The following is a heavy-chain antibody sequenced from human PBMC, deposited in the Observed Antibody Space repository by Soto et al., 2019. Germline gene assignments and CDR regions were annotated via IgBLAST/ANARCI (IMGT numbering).Heavy chain of an antibody. CDR3: ATYDSSDFFSGSGIGRYLPSCPTPRVSDL. D-gene: IGHD3-22*01. Sequence: SETLSLTCAVFGDSMDNNRWWSWVRQSPGKGLEWIGYIYYSGSTYYNPSLKSRVTISVDTSKNQFSLKLSSVTAADTAVYYCATYDSSDFFSGSGIGRYLPSCPTPRVSDL. V-gene: IGHV4-4*02. J-gene: IGHJ2*01. CDR2: IYYSGST. CDR1: GDSMDNNRW.